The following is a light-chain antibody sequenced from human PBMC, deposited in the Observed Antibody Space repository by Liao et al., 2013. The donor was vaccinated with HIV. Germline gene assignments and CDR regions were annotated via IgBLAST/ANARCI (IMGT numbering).Light chain of an antibody. Sequence: SYVVTQPPSVSVSPGQTATITCSGDKLGEKYASWYQQKPGQSPVLVIYEDTKRPSGIPGRFSGSNSENTATLTISGTQAMDEGDYYCQAWDSSTELIFGGGTKLTVL. CDR2: EDT. J-gene: IGLJ2*01. CDR3: QAWDSSTELI. CDR1: KLGEKY. V-gene: IGLV3-1*01.